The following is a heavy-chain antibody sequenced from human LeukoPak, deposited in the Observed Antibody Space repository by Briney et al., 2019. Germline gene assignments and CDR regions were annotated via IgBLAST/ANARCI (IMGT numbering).Heavy chain of an antibody. D-gene: IGHD3-10*01. CDR1: GGSISSYY. Sequence: SETLSLTCTVSGGSISSYYWSWIRQPPGKGLEWIGYIYYSGSTNYNPSLKSRVTISVDTSKNQFSLKLSSVTAADTAVYYCARVIRNGSEDYYYYYMDVWGKGTTVTISS. CDR3: ARVIRNGSEDYYYYYMDV. J-gene: IGHJ6*03. CDR2: IYYSGST. V-gene: IGHV4-59*12.